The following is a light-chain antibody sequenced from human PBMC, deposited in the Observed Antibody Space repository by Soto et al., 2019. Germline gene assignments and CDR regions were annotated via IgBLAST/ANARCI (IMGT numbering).Light chain of an antibody. CDR1: QHVDSNY. V-gene: IGKV3D-20*02. J-gene: IGKJ5*01. Sequence: EIVLTQSPGALSLSPGETATLSCRASQHVDSNYVAWYKQTPGQPPRLLIRSTSFRATGVPDRFSGSGSGTDFTLTISSLQPDDFAVYYCQQHINWPITFGQGTRLEI. CDR3: QQHINWPIT. CDR2: STS.